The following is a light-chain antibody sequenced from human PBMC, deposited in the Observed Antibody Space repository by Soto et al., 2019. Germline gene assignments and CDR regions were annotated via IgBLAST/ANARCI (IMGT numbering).Light chain of an antibody. J-gene: IGLJ2*01. CDR3: SSYTSSSTVV. V-gene: IGLV2-14*01. CDR1: SHDVGGYNY. CDR2: DVS. Sequence: QSALTQPASVSGSPGRSIAISCTGTSHDVGGYNYVSWYQQHPGKAPKLMIYDVSARPSGVSNRFSGSKSDDTASLTISGLQAEDEADYYCSSYTSSSTVVFGGGTQLTVL.